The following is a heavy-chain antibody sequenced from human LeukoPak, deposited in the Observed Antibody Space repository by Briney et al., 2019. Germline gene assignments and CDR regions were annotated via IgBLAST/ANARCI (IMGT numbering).Heavy chain of an antibody. Sequence: QPGGSLRLSCVASGFVFSNYWMGWVRQAPGKGLEWVANIKEDGGETYYVDSVKGRFTISRDNAKNSLYLQMNSLRVEDTGVYYCVKDRGVVLSRFDSWGQGVLVIVSS. V-gene: IGHV3-7*01. J-gene: IGHJ4*02. CDR3: VKDRGVVLSRFDS. CDR2: IKEDGGET. D-gene: IGHD3-22*01. CDR1: GFVFSNYW.